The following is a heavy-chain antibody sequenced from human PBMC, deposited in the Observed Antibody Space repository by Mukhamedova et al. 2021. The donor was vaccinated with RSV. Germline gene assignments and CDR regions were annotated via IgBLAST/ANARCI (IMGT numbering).Heavy chain of an antibody. CDR3: TRAREAATHHYYFGMDV. D-gene: IGHD2-15*01. V-gene: IGHV3-49*02. Sequence: KGRFTISRDDSKNIAYLQMNSLKTEDTAVYFCTRAREAATHHYYFGMDVWGQGTTVTVSS. J-gene: IGHJ6*02.